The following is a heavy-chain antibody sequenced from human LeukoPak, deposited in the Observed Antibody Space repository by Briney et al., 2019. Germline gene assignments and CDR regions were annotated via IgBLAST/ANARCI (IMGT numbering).Heavy chain of an antibody. J-gene: IGHJ4*02. CDR1: GCTFSSYS. D-gene: IGHD6-19*01. V-gene: IGHV3-21*01. CDR2: ISSSSSDI. Sequence: PGGSLRLSCAASGCTFSSYSMNWVRQAPGKGLEWVSSISSSSSDIYYADSVKSRFTIYRDNPKNSLYLQMNSLRAEDTALYYCARDLEWLVPLFDYWGQGTLVTVSS. CDR3: ARDLEWLVPLFDY.